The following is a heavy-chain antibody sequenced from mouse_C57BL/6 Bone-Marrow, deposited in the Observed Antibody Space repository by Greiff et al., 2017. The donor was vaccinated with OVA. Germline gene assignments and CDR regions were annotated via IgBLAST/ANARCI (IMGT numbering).Heavy chain of an antibody. CDR3: ARNYSNYFDY. D-gene: IGHD2-5*01. Sequence: VHVKQSGPELVKPGASVKIPCKASGYTFTDYNMDWVKQSHGKSLEWIGDINPNNGGTIYNQKFKGKATLTVDKSSSTAYMELRSLTSEDTAVYYCARNYSNYFDYWGQGTTLTVSS. CDR2: INPNNGGT. CDR1: GYTFTDYN. V-gene: IGHV1-18*01. J-gene: IGHJ2*01.